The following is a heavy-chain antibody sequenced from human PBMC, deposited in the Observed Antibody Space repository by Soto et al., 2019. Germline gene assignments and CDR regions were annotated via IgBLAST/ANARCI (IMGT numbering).Heavy chain of an antibody. J-gene: IGHJ4*02. V-gene: IGHV4-31*03. CDR3: ARTHRN. CDR1: CCAIHPGGFY. Sequence: TPFPPLPFPCCAIHPGGFYWSWIRQYPGKGLEWIGYIYYSGSTYYNPSLKSRVTISVDTSKNQFSLKLSSVTVADTAVYYCARTHRNWGQGTLVTVSS. CDR2: IYYSGST.